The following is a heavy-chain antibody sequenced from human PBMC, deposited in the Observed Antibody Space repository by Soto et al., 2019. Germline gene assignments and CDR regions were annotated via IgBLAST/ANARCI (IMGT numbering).Heavy chain of an antibody. Sequence: GESLKISCKGSGYSFTSYWIGWVRQMPGKGLEWMGIIYPGDSDTRYSPSFQGQVTISADKSISTAYLQWSSLKASDTAMYYCARTLRLLDNYYYYYMDVWGKGTTVTVSS. V-gene: IGHV5-51*01. J-gene: IGHJ6*03. CDR3: ARTLRLLDNYYYYYMDV. D-gene: IGHD5-12*01. CDR1: GYSFTSYW. CDR2: IYPGDSDT.